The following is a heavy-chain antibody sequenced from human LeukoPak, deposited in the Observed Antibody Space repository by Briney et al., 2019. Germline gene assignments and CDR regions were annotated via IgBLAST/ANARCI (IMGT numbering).Heavy chain of an antibody. Sequence: PSQTLSLTCTVSGGSISSGSYYWSWIRQPAGKGLEWIGRIYTSGSTNYNPSLKSRVTISVDTSKNQFSLKLSSVTAADTAVYYCAREGDSGGDCYLNWFDPWGQGTLVTVSS. CDR3: AREGDSGGDCYLNWFDP. CDR2: IYTSGST. CDR1: GGSISSGSYY. D-gene: IGHD2-21*02. J-gene: IGHJ5*02. V-gene: IGHV4-61*02.